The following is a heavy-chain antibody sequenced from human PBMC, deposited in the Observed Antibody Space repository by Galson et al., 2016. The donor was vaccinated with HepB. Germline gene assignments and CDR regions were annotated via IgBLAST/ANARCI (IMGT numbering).Heavy chain of an antibody. J-gene: IGHJ3*02. CDR2: ISGSGGST. CDR3: AKMSGSSGYYSDAFDI. D-gene: IGHD3-22*01. CDR1: GFTFSSYA. Sequence: SLRLSCAASGFTFSSYAMSWVRQAPGKGLEWVSAISGSGGSTYYADSVKGRFTISTDNSKNMMYLQMNSLRAEDTAVYYCAKMSGSSGYYSDAFDIWGQGTMVTVSP. V-gene: IGHV3-23*01.